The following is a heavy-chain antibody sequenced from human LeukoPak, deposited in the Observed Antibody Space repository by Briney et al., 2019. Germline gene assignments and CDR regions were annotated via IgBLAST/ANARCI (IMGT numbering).Heavy chain of an antibody. Sequence: ASVKVSCKASGYTFTGYYMHWVRQAPGQGLEWMGWINPNSGGTNYAQKFQGWVTMTRDTSISTAYMELSRLRSDDTAVYYCARGMFNWNHGGRWFDPWGQGTLVTVSS. V-gene: IGHV1-2*04. CDR2: INPNSGGT. J-gene: IGHJ5*02. CDR3: ARGMFNWNHGGRWFDP. D-gene: IGHD1-14*01. CDR1: GYTFTGYY.